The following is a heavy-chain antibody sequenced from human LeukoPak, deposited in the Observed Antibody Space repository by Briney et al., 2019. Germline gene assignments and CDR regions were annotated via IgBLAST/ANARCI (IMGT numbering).Heavy chain of an antibody. V-gene: IGHV3-21*01. CDR3: ARDLSSPFDY. J-gene: IGHJ4*02. Sequence: GGSLRLSCAASGFTFSSFSMNWVRQAPGKGLGWVSSISSSSSYIYYADSVKGRFTISRDNAKNSLYLQMNSLRAEDTAVYYCARDLSSPFDYWGQGTLVTVPS. CDR2: ISSSSSYI. D-gene: IGHD6-13*01. CDR1: GFTFSSFS.